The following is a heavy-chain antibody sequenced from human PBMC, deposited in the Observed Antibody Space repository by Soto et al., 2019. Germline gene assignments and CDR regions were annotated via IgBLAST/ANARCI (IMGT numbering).Heavy chain of an antibody. V-gene: IGHV4-4*02. CDR1: GAPISSTSSDDW. J-gene: IGHJ4*02. Sequence: QVQLQESGPGLVKPSGTLSLTCSVSGAPISSTSSDDWWSWVRQPPGKGLEWIGEIYHSGSTNYNPSLKSRVTMSVDKSRNQFSLRLSSLTAADTAVYYCAKMVGATLVDYWGQGTLVTVSS. D-gene: IGHD1-26*01. CDR3: AKMVGATLVDY. CDR2: IYHSGST.